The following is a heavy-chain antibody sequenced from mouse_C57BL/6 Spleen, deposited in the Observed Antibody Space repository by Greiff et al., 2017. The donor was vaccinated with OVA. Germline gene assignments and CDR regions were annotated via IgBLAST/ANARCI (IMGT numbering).Heavy chain of an antibody. CDR2: ISDGGSYT. CDR3: ARDRTVVALYYFDY. J-gene: IGHJ2*01. Sequence: EVKLVESGGGLVKPGGSLKLSCAASGFTFSSYAMPWVRQTPEKRLEWVATISDGGSYTYYPDNVKGRFTISRDNAKNNLYLQMSHLKSEDTAMYYCARDRTVVALYYFDYWGQGTTLTVSS. D-gene: IGHD1-1*01. CDR1: GFTFSSYA. V-gene: IGHV5-4*01.